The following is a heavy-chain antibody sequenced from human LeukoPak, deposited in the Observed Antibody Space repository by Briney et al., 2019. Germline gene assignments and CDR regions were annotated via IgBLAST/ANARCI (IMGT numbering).Heavy chain of an antibody. J-gene: IGHJ3*02. Sequence: SETLSLTCAVYGGSFSGYYWSWIRQPPGKGLEWIGYIYYSGTTNYNPSLKSRVTISVDTSKNQFSLKLTSVTAADTAVYYCARDLGDIFFGAFDIWGPGTMVIVSS. CDR3: ARDLGDIFFGAFDI. V-gene: IGHV4-59*01. D-gene: IGHD3-16*01. CDR2: IYYSGTT. CDR1: GGSFSGYY.